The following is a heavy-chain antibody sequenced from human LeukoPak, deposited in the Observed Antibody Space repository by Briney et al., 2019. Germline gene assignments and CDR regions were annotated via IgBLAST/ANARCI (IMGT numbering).Heavy chain of an antibody. CDR1: GGSISSYY. CDR3: ARVTTAWYVVGY. J-gene: IGHJ4*02. Sequence: SETLSLTCTVSGGSISSYYWNWIRQPPGKGLEWIGNIYYSGSTNYNPSLKSRVTISVDMSKNQFSLRLSSVTAADTAVYYCARVTTAWYVVGYWGQGTLVTVSS. CDR2: IYYSGST. D-gene: IGHD6-13*01. V-gene: IGHV4-59*08.